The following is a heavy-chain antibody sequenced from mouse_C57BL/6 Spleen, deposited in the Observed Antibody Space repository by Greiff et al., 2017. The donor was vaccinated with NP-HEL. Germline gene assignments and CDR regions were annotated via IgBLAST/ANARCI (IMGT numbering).Heavy chain of an antibody. CDR3: ARMDDRLGGNYYAMDY. Sequence: VQLKESGPELVKPGASVKMSCKASGYTFTDYNMHWVKQSHGKSLEWIGYINPNNGGTSYNQKFKGKATLTVNKSSSTAYMELRSLTSEDSAVYYCARMDDRLGGNYYAMDYWGQGTSVTVSS. D-gene: IGHD3-3*01. CDR2: INPNNGGT. V-gene: IGHV1-22*01. J-gene: IGHJ4*01. CDR1: GYTFTDYN.